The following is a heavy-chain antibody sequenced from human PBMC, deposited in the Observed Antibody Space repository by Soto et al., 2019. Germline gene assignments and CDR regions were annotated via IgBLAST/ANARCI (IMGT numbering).Heavy chain of an antibody. CDR3: ATSLMYYYYGMDV. J-gene: IGHJ6*02. CDR1: GFTFSSYA. V-gene: IGHV3-23*01. Sequence: VSVRLSCAASGFTFSSYAMSWVHQAPGKGLEWVSAISGSGGSTYYADSVKGRFTISRDNSKNTLYLQMNSLRAEDTAVYYCATSLMYYYYGMDVWGQGTTVTVSS. CDR2: ISGSGGST.